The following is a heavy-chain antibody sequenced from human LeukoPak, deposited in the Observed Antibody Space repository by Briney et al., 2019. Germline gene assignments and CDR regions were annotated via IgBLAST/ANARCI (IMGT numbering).Heavy chain of an antibody. CDR1: GFTFSSYG. CDR3: ARGLWFGELFPETSFDY. D-gene: IGHD3-10*01. J-gene: IGHJ4*02. V-gene: IGHV3-33*01. CDR2: IWYDGSNK. Sequence: GRSLRLSCAASGFTFSSYGMHWVRQAPGKGLEWVAVIWYDGSNKYYADSVKGRFTISRDNSKNTLYLQMNSLRAEDTAVYYCARGLWFGELFPETSFDYWGQGTLVTVSS.